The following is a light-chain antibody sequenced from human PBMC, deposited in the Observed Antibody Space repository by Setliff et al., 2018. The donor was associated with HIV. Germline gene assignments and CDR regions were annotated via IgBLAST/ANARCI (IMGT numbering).Light chain of an antibody. V-gene: IGLV2-11*01. J-gene: IGLJ1*01. CDR1: TSDVGSYNY. Sequence: QSVLTQPRSVSGSPGQSVTISCTGTTSDVGSYNYVSWYQQHPGKAPKLMIYDVTKRPSGVPDRFSGSKSGNTASLTISGLQAEDEADYCCCSYAGSYTFPYVFGTGTKVT. CDR3: CSYAGSYTFPYV. CDR2: DVT.